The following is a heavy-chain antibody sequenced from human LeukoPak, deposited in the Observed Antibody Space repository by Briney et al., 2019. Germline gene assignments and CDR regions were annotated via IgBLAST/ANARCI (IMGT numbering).Heavy chain of an antibody. Sequence: SETQSLTCTVSGGSISSYYWSWIRQPPGKGLEWIGYIYYSGSTNYNPSLKSRVTISVDTSKNQFSLKLSSVTAADTAVYYCAREYVWGSYRSFLAFDIWGQGTMVTVSS. CDR1: GGSISSYY. CDR3: AREYVWGSYRSFLAFDI. J-gene: IGHJ3*02. V-gene: IGHV4-59*01. CDR2: IYYSGST. D-gene: IGHD3-16*02.